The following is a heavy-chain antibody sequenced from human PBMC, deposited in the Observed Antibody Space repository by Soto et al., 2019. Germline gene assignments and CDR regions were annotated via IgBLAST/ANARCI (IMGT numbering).Heavy chain of an antibody. J-gene: IGHJ4*02. CDR2: ISYGGSNK. CDR1: GFTFNSYA. D-gene: IGHD5-12*01. Sequence: QVQLVESGGGVVQPGRSLRLSCAASGFTFNSYAMYWVRQAPGKGLEWVAVISYGGSNKYYADSVKGRFTISRDNSKNTLYLQMNSLRAEDTAVYYCARDLGTYSGYDYFDYWGQGTLVTVSS. CDR3: ARDLGTYSGYDYFDY. V-gene: IGHV3-30-3*01.